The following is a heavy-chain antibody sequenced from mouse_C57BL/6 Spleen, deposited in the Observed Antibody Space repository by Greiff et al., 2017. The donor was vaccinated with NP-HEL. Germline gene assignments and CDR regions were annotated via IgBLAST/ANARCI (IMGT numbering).Heavy chain of an antibody. CDR3: ARRGWDGYYERYFDV. D-gene: IGHD2-3*01. V-gene: IGHV1-61*01. Sequence: QVQLQQPGAELVKPGASVKLSCKASGYTFTSYWMHWVKQRPGQGLEWIGNIYPSDSETHYNQKFKDKATLTVDKSSSTAYMQLSSLTSEDSAVYYCARRGWDGYYERYFDVWGTGTTVTVSS. CDR2: IYPSDSET. CDR1: GYTFTSYW. J-gene: IGHJ1*03.